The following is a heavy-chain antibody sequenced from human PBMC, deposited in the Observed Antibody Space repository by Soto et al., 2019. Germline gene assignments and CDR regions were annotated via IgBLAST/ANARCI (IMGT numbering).Heavy chain of an antibody. V-gene: IGHV4-34*01. CDR2: INHSGST. D-gene: IGHD1-26*01. CDR1: GGSFSGYY. J-gene: IGHJ4*02. Sequence: PSETLSLTCAVYGGSFSGYYWSWIRQPPGKGLEWIGEINHSGSTNYNPSLKSRVTISVDTSKNQFSLKLSSVTASDTVVYYCARGWEMASLGYWGQGTLVTVSS. CDR3: ARGWEMASLGY.